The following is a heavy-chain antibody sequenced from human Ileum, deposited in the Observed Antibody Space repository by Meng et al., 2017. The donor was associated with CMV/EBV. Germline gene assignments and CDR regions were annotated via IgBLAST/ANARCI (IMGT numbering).Heavy chain of an antibody. V-gene: IGHV7-4-1*02. CDR3: TRGDGDHSSKFDY. D-gene: IGHD5-24*01. CDR2: INTNTGNP. Sequence: QVQLVQSGSELREPGASVKICCKTSGYSFITYGINWVRQAPGQRLEWMGWINTNTGNPTYAQDFTGRFVFSLDTSVSTTYLQINSLRTEDSAVYYCTRGDGDHSSKFDYWGQGTLVTVSS. J-gene: IGHJ4*02. CDR1: GYSFITYG.